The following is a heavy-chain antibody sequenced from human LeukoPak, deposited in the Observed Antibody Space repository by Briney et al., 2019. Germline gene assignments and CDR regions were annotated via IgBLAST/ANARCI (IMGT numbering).Heavy chain of an antibody. CDR2: ISYDGSNK. J-gene: IGHJ4*02. CDR3: VRDYNWGFDY. V-gene: IGHV3-30*03. CDR1: GFTFSDYY. Sequence: GGSLRLSCAASGFTFSDYYMSWIRQAPGKGLEWVAVISYDGSNKYYADSVKGRFTISRDNSKNTLYLQMNSLKAEDTAVYYCVRDYNWGFDYWGQGTVVAVSS. D-gene: IGHD1-1*01.